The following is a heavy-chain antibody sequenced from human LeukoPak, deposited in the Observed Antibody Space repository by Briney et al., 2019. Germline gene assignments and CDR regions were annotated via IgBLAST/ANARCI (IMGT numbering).Heavy chain of an antibody. CDR2: INPNSGGT. D-gene: IGHD2-2*01. Sequence: GASVKVSCKASGYTFTGYYMHWVRQAPGQGLEWMGWINPNSGGTNYAQKFQGRVTMTRDSSISTAYMELSRLRSDDTAVYYCARLVGSDIVIVAAGSWYFDLWGRGTLVTVSS. CDR1: GYTFTGYY. CDR3: ARLVGSDIVIVAAGSWYFDL. V-gene: IGHV1-2*02. J-gene: IGHJ2*01.